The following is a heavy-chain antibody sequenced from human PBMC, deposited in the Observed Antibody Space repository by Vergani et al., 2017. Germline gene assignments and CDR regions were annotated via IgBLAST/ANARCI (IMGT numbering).Heavy chain of an antibody. Sequence: QESGPGLVKPTQTLTLTCTFSGFSLSTSGVGVGWIRQPPGKALEWLALIYWNDDKRYSPSLKSRLTITKDTSKNQVVLTMTNMDPVDTATYYCAHRRGGSYYFDYWGQGTLVTVSS. D-gene: IGHD1-26*01. CDR1: GFSLSTSGVG. CDR2: IYWNDDK. V-gene: IGHV2-5*01. J-gene: IGHJ4*02. CDR3: AHRRGGSYYFDY.